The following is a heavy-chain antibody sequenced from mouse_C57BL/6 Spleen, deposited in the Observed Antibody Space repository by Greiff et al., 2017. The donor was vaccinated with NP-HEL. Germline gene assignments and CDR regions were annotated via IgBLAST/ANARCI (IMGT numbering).Heavy chain of an antibody. CDR1: GFNIKDYY. D-gene: IGHD2-1*01. Sequence: VQLQQSRAELVRPGASVKLSCTASGFNIKDYYMHWVKQRPEQGLEWIGRIDPEDGDTEYAPKFQGKATMTADTSSNTAYLQLSSLTSEDTAVYYCTTTGEYKGNYGWYFDVWGTGTTVTVSS. CDR3: TTTGEYKGNYGWYFDV. J-gene: IGHJ1*03. CDR2: IDPEDGDT. V-gene: IGHV14-1*01.